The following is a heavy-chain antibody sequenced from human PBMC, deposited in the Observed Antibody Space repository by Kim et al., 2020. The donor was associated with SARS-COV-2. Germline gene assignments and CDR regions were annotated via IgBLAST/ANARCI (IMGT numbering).Heavy chain of an antibody. J-gene: IGHJ6*03. D-gene: IGHD2-15*01. CDR2: IDHTGST. CDR3: ARGEWKLPRYVYKYYCMDV. CDR1: GGSFTGYY. V-gene: IGHV4-34*01. Sequence: SETLSLICAVYGGSFTGYYWSWIRQTPGKGLEWIGEIDHTGSTNYKSSLKSRVTISADTSKNQFSLRLTSVTAADTAVYYCARGEWKLPRYVYKYYCMDVWGQGTTVTVSS.